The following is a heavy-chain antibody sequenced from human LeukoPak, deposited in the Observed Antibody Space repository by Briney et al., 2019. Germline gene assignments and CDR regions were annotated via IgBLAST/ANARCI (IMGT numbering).Heavy chain of an antibody. Sequence: SETLSLTCAVYGGSFSGYFWTWIRQPPGKGLEWIGEINHSGSTNYNPSLKSRVTISVDTSKNQFSLKLTSVTAADTAVCYCARRSKVSSGYYYFDYWGQGTLVTVSS. J-gene: IGHJ4*02. D-gene: IGHD3-22*01. CDR2: INHSGST. CDR3: ARRSKVSSGYYYFDY. V-gene: IGHV4-34*01. CDR1: GGSFSGYF.